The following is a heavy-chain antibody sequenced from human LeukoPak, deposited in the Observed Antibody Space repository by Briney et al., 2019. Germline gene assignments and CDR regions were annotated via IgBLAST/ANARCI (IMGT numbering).Heavy chain of an antibody. Sequence: GESLKISCKGSGYSFTSYWIGWVRQMPGKGLEWMGIIYPANSDTRYNPSFKGQVTISADKSISTAYLQWSNLKASDTAMYYCARHSSYTSGWPLDYWGQGTLVTVSS. V-gene: IGHV5-51*01. D-gene: IGHD6-19*01. CDR1: GYSFTSYW. CDR2: IYPANSDT. J-gene: IGHJ4*02. CDR3: ARHSSYTSGWPLDY.